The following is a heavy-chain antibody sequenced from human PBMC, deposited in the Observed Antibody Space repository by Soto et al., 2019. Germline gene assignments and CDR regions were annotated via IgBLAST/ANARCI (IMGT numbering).Heavy chain of an antibody. CDR3: ARDNGVGP. CDR1: GGSISSGDYY. Sequence: QVQLQESGPGLVKPSQTLSLTCTVSGGSISSGDYYWSWIRPPPGKGLEWIGYIYDSGSTYYNSSXTSRVNGPHDTPKNHVPLQLTSVTAAHTALYYCARDNGVGPWGQGTLVTVSS. D-gene: IGHD2-8*01. V-gene: IGHV4-30-4*01. J-gene: IGHJ5*02. CDR2: IYDSGST.